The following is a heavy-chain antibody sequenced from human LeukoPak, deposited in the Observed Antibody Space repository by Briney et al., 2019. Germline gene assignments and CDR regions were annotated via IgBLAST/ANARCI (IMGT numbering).Heavy chain of an antibody. D-gene: IGHD6-13*01. CDR1: GIIVSSNY. V-gene: IGHV3-53*01. CDR3: ARGEGQQQLAFDY. J-gene: IGHJ4*02. Sequence: PGGSLRLSCAASGIIVSSNYMTWVRQAPGRGLEWVSVIYSGGSTYYADPVKGRFTISRDNSKNTRYLQMNSLRAEDTGLYYCARGEGQQQLAFDYWGQGTLVTVSS. CDR2: IYSGGST.